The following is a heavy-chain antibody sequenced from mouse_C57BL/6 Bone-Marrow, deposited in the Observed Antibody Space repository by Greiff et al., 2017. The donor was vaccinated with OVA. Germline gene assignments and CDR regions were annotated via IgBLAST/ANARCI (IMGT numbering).Heavy chain of an antibody. J-gene: IGHJ1*03. CDR3: ARRFITTVVAHWYFDV. CDR2: INPSNGGT. D-gene: IGHD1-1*01. Sequence: QVQLKQPGTELVKPGASVKLSCKASGYTFTSYWMHWVKQRPGQGLEWIGNINPSNGGTNYNEKFKSKATLTVDKSSSTAYMQLSSLTSEDSAVYYCARRFITTVVAHWYFDVWGTGTTVTVSS. V-gene: IGHV1-53*01. CDR1: GYTFTSYW.